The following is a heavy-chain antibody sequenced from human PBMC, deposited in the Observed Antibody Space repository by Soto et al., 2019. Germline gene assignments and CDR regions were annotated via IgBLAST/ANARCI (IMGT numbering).Heavy chain of an antibody. CDR3: AREETAWPLAYGLDV. V-gene: IGHV3-21*01. CDR1: GFTFSSYS. J-gene: IGHJ6*02. CDR2: IGTRSDV. D-gene: IGHD2-21*02. Sequence: GSLRLSCAASGFTFSSYSIHWVRQAPGKGLEWVSSIGTRSDVYYADSVKGRFTISRDNAKNSMALQMNSLRAEDTGVYYCAREETAWPLAYGLDVWGQGTTVTVSS.